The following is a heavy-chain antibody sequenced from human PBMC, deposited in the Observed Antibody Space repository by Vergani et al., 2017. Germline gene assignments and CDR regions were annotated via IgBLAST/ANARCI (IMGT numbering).Heavy chain of an antibody. CDR2: IYYSGST. Sequence: QLQLQESGPGLVKPSETLSLTCTVSGGSISSSSYYWGWIRQPPGKGLEWIGSIYYSGSTYYNPSLKSRGTISVDTSKNQFSLKLSSVTAADTAVYYCARDGLITFGGVIVPNNWFDPWGQGTLVTVSS. D-gene: IGHD3-16*02. CDR3: ARDGLITFGGVIVPNNWFDP. V-gene: IGHV4-39*07. J-gene: IGHJ5*02. CDR1: GGSISSSSYY.